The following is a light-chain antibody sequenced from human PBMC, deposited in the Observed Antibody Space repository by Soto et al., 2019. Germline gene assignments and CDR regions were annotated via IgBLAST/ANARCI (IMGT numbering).Light chain of an antibody. CDR2: AAS. V-gene: IGKV1-39*01. CDR3: QQCYSTPPT. J-gene: IGKJ5*01. Sequence: DIQMTQSPSSLSASVGDRVTITCRASQSISSYLNWYQQKPGKAPKLLIYAASSLQSGVPSRFSGSGSGTDFTLTISSLQPEDFATYYCQQCYSTPPTFGQGTRQEIK. CDR1: QSISSY.